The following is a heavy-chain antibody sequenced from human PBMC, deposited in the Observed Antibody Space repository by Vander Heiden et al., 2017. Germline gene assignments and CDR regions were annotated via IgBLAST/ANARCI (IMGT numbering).Heavy chain of an antibody. V-gene: IGHV1-24*01. J-gene: IGHJ4*02. CDR2: FDPDDGET. CDR1: GYILTELS. CDR3: ATLPYFYDSSTYGSFDF. D-gene: IGHD3-22*01. Sequence: QVQLVQSGAGVRKPGASVKVSCKVSGYILTELSMHWVRQAPGKGLEWMGGFDPDDGETIYAQNLQGRVTTTEDTSTNTAYMELSSLRSEDTAVYYCATLPYFYDSSTYGSFDFWGQGTLVTVSS.